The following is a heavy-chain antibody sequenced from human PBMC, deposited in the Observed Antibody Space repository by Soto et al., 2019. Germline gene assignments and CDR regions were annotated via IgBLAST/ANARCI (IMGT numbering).Heavy chain of an antibody. CDR1: GFTFSSYG. CDR2: ISYDGSNK. Sequence: PGGSLRLSCAASGFTFSSYGMHWVRQAPGRGLEWVAVISYDGSNKYYADSVKGRFTISRDNSKNTLYLQMNSLRAEDTAVYYCAKDPGQWELLLYAFDIWGQGTMVTVSS. V-gene: IGHV3-30*18. CDR3: AKDPGQWELLLYAFDI. J-gene: IGHJ3*02. D-gene: IGHD1-26*01.